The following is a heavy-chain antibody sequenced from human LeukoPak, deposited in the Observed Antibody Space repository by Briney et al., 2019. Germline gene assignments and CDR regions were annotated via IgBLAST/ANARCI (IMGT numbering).Heavy chain of an antibody. Sequence: ASVTVSFTASGYTFTSYAMHWVRQAPGQRLEWMGWINAGNGNTKYSQKFQGRVTITRDTSASTAYMELSSLRSEDTAVYYCARLDYYYYGMDVWGQGTTVTVSS. CDR3: ARLDYYYYGMDV. CDR1: GYTFTSYA. J-gene: IGHJ6*02. V-gene: IGHV1-3*01. CDR2: INAGNGNT.